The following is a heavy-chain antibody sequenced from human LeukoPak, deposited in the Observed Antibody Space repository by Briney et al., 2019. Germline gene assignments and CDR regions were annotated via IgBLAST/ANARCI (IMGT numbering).Heavy chain of an antibody. Sequence: GGSLRLSCAASGLTFSDFWMHWVRQPPGKGLVWVALVIGDGRTTIYADSVKGRFTISRDNAKNTLYLQMNSLRADDSGVYYCATGHSYGYDYWGQGVLVTVSS. CDR3: ATGHSYGYDY. CDR2: VIGDGRTT. J-gene: IGHJ4*02. V-gene: IGHV3-74*01. D-gene: IGHD5-18*01. CDR1: GLTFSDFW.